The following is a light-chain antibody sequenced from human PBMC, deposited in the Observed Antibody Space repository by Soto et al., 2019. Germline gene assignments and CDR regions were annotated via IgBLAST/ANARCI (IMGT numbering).Light chain of an antibody. Sequence: DIQMTQSPSSLSASVGDRVTITCRASQSISSYLNWYQQKPGKAPKLLIYAASSLQSGVPSRFSGSRSGTEFTLTISSLQPDDSATYFCQQYNTYLGTFGQGTKVDIK. CDR3: QQYNTYLGT. V-gene: IGKV1-39*01. J-gene: IGKJ1*01. CDR1: QSISSY. CDR2: AAS.